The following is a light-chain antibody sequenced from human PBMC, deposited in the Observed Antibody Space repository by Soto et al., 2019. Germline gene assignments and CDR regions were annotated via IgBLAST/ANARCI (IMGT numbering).Light chain of an antibody. CDR3: AAWDASLNGPV. J-gene: IGLJ2*01. CDR2: RDN. Sequence: QSVLTQPPSASGTPGQRVTISCSGSGSNFGTKFVSWYQQSPGTAPKLLIYRDNQRPSGVPDRFSGSKSGTSASLAISGLRSEDEADYHCAAWDASLNGPVFGGGTKLTVL. CDR1: GSNFGTKF. V-gene: IGLV1-47*01.